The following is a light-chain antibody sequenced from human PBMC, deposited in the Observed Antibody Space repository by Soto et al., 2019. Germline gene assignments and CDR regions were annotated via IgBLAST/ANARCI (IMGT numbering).Light chain of an antibody. CDR2: DAS. V-gene: IGKV3-11*01. CDR1: ENLRTF. J-gene: IGKJ2*01. Sequence: EIVLTQSPATLSLSPGERATLSCRATENLRTFLAWYQQKAGQAPRLLIYDASNRATGIPDRFSGSGSGTDFTLTISNLEPEDFAVYYCQQYGSSPYTFGQGTKLEIK. CDR3: QQYGSSPYT.